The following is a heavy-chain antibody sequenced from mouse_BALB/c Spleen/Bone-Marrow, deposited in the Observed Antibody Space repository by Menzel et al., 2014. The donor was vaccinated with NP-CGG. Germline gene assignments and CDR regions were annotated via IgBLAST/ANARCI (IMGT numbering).Heavy chain of an antibody. V-gene: IGHV4-1*02. J-gene: IGHJ3*01. D-gene: IGHD4-1*01. CDR1: GFDFSRYW. Sequence: EVKLLESGGGLVQPGGSLKLSCAASGFDFSRYWMSWVRRAPGKGLEWIGEINPDSSTINYTPSLKDKFIISRDNAKNTLYLQMSKVRSEDTALYYCAPNWDRGFAYWGLGTLVTVSA. CDR2: INPDSSTI. CDR3: APNWDRGFAY.